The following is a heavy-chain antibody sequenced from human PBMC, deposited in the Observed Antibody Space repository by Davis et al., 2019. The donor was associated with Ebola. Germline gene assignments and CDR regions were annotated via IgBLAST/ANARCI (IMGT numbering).Heavy chain of an antibody. Sequence: PGGSLRLSCAASGFTFSSYAMSWVRQAPGKGLEWVSAISGSGGSTYYADSVKGRFTISRDNSKNTLYLQMNSLRAEDTAVYYCAKLGYCSSTSCYTGAFDIWGQGTMVTVSS. CDR3: AKLGYCSSTSCYTGAFDI. CDR1: GFTFSSYA. V-gene: IGHV3-23*01. CDR2: ISGSGGST. J-gene: IGHJ3*02. D-gene: IGHD2-2*02.